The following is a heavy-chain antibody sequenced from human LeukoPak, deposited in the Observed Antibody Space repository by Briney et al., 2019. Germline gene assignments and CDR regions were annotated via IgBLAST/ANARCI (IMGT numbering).Heavy chain of an antibody. CDR3: ARFWGRAVAGIDAFDI. V-gene: IGHV4-38-2*02. CDR1: GYSISSGYY. D-gene: IGHD6-19*01. J-gene: IGHJ3*02. CDR2: IYDSGRT. Sequence: SETLSLTCTVSGYSISSGYYWGWIRQPPGKGLEWIGSIYDSGRTYYNPSLKRRVTISVDTSKKQFSLKLSSVTAADTAVYYCARFWGRAVAGIDAFDIWGQGTMVTVPS.